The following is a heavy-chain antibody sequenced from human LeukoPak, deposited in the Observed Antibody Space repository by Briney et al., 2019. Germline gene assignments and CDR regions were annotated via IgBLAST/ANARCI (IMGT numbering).Heavy chain of an antibody. D-gene: IGHD6-25*01. Sequence: APVKVSCKASGYTFTSYNIDWMRQAPGQGLEWMGMINPSGSSTSNAQKFQGRVTMTRDTSTSTVYMELSSLRSEDTAVYYCAREREAALCFDYWGQGTLVTVSS. V-gene: IGHV1-46*01. J-gene: IGHJ4*02. CDR1: GYTFTSYN. CDR3: AREREAALCFDY. CDR2: INPSGSST.